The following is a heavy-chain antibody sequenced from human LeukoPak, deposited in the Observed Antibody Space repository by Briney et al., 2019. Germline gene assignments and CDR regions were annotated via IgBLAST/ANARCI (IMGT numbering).Heavy chain of an antibody. J-gene: IGHJ4*01. V-gene: IGHV3-48*01. D-gene: IGHD6-6*01. Sequence: PGGSLRLSCAASGFTFSSYSMNWVRQAPGKGLEWVSYISSSGSARYYADSVKGRFTISRDQNSLYLQMNNLRAEDTALYYCARGSSSSSYCFDYWGHGTLVTVSS. CDR3: ARGSSSSSYCFDY. CDR1: GFTFSSYS. CDR2: ISSSGSAR.